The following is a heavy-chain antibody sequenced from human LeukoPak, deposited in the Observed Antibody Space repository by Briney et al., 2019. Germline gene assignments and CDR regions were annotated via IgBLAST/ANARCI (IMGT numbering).Heavy chain of an antibody. Sequence: PGGSLRLSCAASGFTFNKSWMSWVRQAPGKGPEWVANIKEDGTQKYYVDSVRGRFTISRDNAENSLYLQMNSLRDEDTAVYYCAKTGERDYWDRGTLVTVSS. CDR1: GFTFNKSW. D-gene: IGHD7-27*01. J-gene: IGHJ4*02. CDR3: AKTGERDY. CDR2: IKEDGTQK. V-gene: IGHV3-7*01.